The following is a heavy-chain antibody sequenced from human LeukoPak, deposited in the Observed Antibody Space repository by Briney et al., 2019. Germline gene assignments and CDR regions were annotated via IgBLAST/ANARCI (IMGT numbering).Heavy chain of an antibody. CDR3: ARGLILRYCSSTSCPKEKYYFDY. CDR2: INHSGST. J-gene: IGHJ4*02. Sequence: PSETLSLTCAVYGGSFRGYYWSWIRQPPGKGLEWIGEINHSGSTNYNPSLKSRVTISVDTSKNQFSLKLSSVTAADTAVYYCARGLILRYCSSTSCPKEKYYFDYWGQGTLVTVSS. D-gene: IGHD2-2*01. V-gene: IGHV4-34*01. CDR1: GGSFRGYY.